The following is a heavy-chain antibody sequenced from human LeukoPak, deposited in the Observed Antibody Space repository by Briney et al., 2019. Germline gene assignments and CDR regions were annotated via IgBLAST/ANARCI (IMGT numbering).Heavy chain of an antibody. D-gene: IGHD6-6*01. Sequence: PSQTLSLTCTVSGGSISSSDYYWSWIRQPPGKGLEWIGYIYTSGSTNYNPSLKSRVTISVDTSKNQFSLKLSSVTAADTAVYYCARDKVAARRLGGYFDYWGQGTLVTVSS. CDR2: IYTSGST. V-gene: IGHV4-30-4*01. J-gene: IGHJ4*02. CDR3: ARDKVAARRLGGYFDY. CDR1: GGSISSSDYY.